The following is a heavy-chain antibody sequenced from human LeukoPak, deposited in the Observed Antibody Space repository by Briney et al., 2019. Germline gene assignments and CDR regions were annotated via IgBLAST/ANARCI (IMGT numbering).Heavy chain of an antibody. D-gene: IGHD3-3*01. CDR1: GGSISSYY. CDR2: IYTSGST. J-gene: IGHJ5*02. CDR3: ARDPKPNYDFWSGSWFDP. V-gene: IGHV4-4*07. Sequence: PSETLSLTCTVSGGSISSYYWSWIRQPAGKGLEWIGRIYTSGSTNYNPSLKSRVTISVDKSKNQFSLKLSSVTAADTAVYYCARDPKPNYDFWSGSWFDPWGQGTLATVSS.